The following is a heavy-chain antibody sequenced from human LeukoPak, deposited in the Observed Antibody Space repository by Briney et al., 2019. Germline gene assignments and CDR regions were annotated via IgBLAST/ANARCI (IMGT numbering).Heavy chain of an antibody. D-gene: IGHD3-9*01. J-gene: IGHJ4*02. CDR2: IWYDGSNK. CDR1: GFTFSSYG. Sequence: GGSLRLSCAASGFTFSSYGMHWVRQAPGKGLEWVAVIWYDGSNKYYADSVKGRFTISRDNSKNTLYLQMNSLRAEDTAVYYCARDQVGDTLTGTYYFDYWGQGTLVTVSS. CDR3: ARDQVGDTLTGTYYFDY. V-gene: IGHV3-33*01.